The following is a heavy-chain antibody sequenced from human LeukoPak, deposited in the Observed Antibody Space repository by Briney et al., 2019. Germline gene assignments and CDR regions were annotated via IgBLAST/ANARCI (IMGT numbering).Heavy chain of an antibody. CDR3: ARHRSSRIAAAGRVLDV. Sequence: SETLSLTCTVSGGSISSYYWSWIRQPPGKGLEWIGYICYSGSTNYNPSLKSRVTISVDTSKNQFSLKLSSVTAAHTAVYYCARHRSSRIAAAGRVLDVWGQGTTVTVSS. J-gene: IGHJ6*02. D-gene: IGHD6-13*01. V-gene: IGHV4-59*08. CDR2: ICYSGST. CDR1: GGSISSYY.